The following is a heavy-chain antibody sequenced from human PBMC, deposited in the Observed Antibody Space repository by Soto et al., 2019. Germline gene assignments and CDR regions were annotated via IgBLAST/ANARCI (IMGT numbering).Heavy chain of an antibody. V-gene: IGHV3-7*03. CDR3: ARVLALPPGDLDY. J-gene: IGHJ4*02. D-gene: IGHD7-27*01. Sequence: GESLKISCAASGFTFSSYWMSWVRQAPGKGLEWVANIKQDGSEKYYVDSVKGRFTISRDNAKNSLYLQMNSLRAEDTAVYYCARVLALPPGDLDYWGQGTLVTVSS. CDR1: GFTFSSYW. CDR2: IKQDGSEK.